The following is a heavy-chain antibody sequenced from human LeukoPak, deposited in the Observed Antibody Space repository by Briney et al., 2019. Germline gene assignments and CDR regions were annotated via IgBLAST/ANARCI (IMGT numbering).Heavy chain of an antibody. CDR2: ISYDGSDK. CDR3: AKRRTVDTAMVTHYYGMDV. J-gene: IGHJ6*02. CDR1: GFTFSSHG. D-gene: IGHD5-18*01. V-gene: IGHV3-30*18. Sequence: GGSLRLSCAASGFTFSSHGIHWVRQALGKGLEWVAFISYDGSDKYYADSVKGRFTISRDNAKNTVYLQMNSLRPEDTAVYYCAKRRTVDTAMVTHYYGMDVWGQGTTVTVSS.